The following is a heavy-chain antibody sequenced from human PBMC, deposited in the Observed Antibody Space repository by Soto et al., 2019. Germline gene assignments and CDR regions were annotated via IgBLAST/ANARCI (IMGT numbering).Heavy chain of an antibody. CDR1: GGTFSSYA. Sequence: SVKVSCKASGGTFSSYAISWVRQAPGQGLEWMGGIIPIFGTANYAQKFQGRVTITADESTSTAYMELSSLRSEDTAVYYCARDVRAPGEHLSPYYFDYWGQGTLVTVSS. J-gene: IGHJ4*02. D-gene: IGHD7-27*01. V-gene: IGHV1-69*13. CDR2: IIPIFGTA. CDR3: ARDVRAPGEHLSPYYFDY.